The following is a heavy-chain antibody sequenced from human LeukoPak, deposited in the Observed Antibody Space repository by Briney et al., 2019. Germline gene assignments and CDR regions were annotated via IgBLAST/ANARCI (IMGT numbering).Heavy chain of an antibody. D-gene: IGHD3-22*01. J-gene: IGHJ4*02. CDR3: ARVSETPAYYYTSGYYYLGY. V-gene: IGHV1-8*01. CDR2: MNPNSGNT. CDR1: GYTFTSYD. Sequence: ASVKVSFKASGYTFTSYDINWVRQAAGQGLEWMGWMNPNSGNTGYAQRFQGRVTMTRDTSISTAYMELSRLRSEDTAVYYCARVSETPAYYYTSGYYYLGYWGQGTLVTVPS.